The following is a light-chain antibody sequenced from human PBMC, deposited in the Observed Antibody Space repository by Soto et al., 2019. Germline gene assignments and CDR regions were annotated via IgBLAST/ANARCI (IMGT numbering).Light chain of an antibody. J-gene: IGLJ1*01. Sequence: QSALTQPASVSGSPGQSITISCIGTSSDVGAFNYVSWYQHHPGKAPKLIIYDVTDRPSGVSTRFSASKSGNTASLTIPGLQAEDEADYYCSSYTTRNTEVFGTGTKVTVL. V-gene: IGLV2-14*03. CDR2: DVT. CDR1: SSDVGAFNY. CDR3: SSYTTRNTEV.